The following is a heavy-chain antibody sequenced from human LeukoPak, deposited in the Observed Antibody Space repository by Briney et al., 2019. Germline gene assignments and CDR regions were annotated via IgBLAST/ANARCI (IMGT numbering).Heavy chain of an antibody. CDR2: IKQDGSEK. CDR1: GFAFSSSW. V-gene: IGHV3-7*01. Sequence: GGSLRLSCAASGFAFSSSWMSWVRQAPGKGLEWVANIKQDGSEKYYVDSVKGRFTISRDNTKNSLYLQMNSLRAEDTAVYYCARSGSPIDYWGQGTLVTVSS. D-gene: IGHD6-13*01. J-gene: IGHJ4*02. CDR3: ARSGSPIDY.